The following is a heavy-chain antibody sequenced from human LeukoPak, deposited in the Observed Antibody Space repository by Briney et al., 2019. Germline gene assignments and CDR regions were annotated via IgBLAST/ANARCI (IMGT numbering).Heavy chain of an antibody. CDR2: ITWNRGSI. V-gene: IGHV3-9*03. CDR3: VKGIMVRGPSLDAFDI. CDR1: GFIFDDYA. J-gene: IGHJ3*02. D-gene: IGHD3-10*01. Sequence: GGSLRLSCAASGFIFDDYAMHWVRQAPGKGLEWVSGITWNRGSIGYADSVKGRFTISRDNAKNSLYLQMNSLKPEDMALYYCVKGIMVRGPSLDAFDIWGQGTMVTVSS.